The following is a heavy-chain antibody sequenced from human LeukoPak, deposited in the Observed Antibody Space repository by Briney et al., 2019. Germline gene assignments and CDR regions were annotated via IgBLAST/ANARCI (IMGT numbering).Heavy chain of an antibody. Sequence: GGSLRLSCAASGFTFSSYAMSWVRQAPGKGLEWVSAISCSGGSTYYADSVKGRFTISRDNSKNTLYLQMNSLRAEDTAVYYCAGICSSTSCYSGFGYNWFDPWGQGTLVTVSS. V-gene: IGHV3-23*01. CDR3: AGICSSTSCYSGFGYNWFDP. CDR1: GFTFSSYA. J-gene: IGHJ5*02. CDR2: ISCSGGST. D-gene: IGHD2-2*01.